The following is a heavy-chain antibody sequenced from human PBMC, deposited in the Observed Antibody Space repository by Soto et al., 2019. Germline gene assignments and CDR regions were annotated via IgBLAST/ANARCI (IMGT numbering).Heavy chain of an antibody. CDR3: ARAEPGHYTFDY. D-gene: IGHD4-4*01. CDR2: IYHSGST. Sequence: SETQSLTYAVSGGSISSGGDSWSWIRQPPGKGLEWIGYIYHSGSTYYNPSLKSRVTISVDRSKNQFSLKLSSVTAADTAVYYCARAEPGHYTFDYWGQGTLVTVSS. V-gene: IGHV4-30-2*01. CDR1: GGSISSGGDS. J-gene: IGHJ4*02.